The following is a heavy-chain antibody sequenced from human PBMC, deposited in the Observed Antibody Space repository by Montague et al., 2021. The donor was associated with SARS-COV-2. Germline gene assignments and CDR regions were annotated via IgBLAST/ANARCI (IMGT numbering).Heavy chain of an antibody. J-gene: IGHJ4*02. CDR2: IYNSGST. CDR3: VRDQGRSNWNYPDY. CDR1: GGSISGYY. V-gene: IGHV4-4*07. Sequence: SETLSLTCTVSGGSISGYYWSWFRQSAGKGLELIGRIYNSGSTSYNPSLKSRFTMSVDTSKNQFSLKLSSVTAADTAVYYCVRDQGRSNWNYPDYWGQGTLVTVSS. D-gene: IGHD1-20*01.